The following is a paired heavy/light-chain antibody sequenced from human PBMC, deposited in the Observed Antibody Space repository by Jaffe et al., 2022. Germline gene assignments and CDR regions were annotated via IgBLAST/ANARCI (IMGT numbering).Heavy chain of an antibody. V-gene: IGHV3-30*02. Sequence: QVQLVESGGGVVQPGGSLRLSCAASGFTFSSYGMHWVRQAPGKGLEWVAFIRYDGSNKYYADSVKGRFTISRDNSKNTLYLQMNSLRAEDTAVYYCAKNCDFGPSITMVRGVIVVPLVWGQGTLVTVSS. CDR3: AKNCDFGPSITMVRGVIVVPLV. CDR1: GFTFSSYG. D-gene: IGHD3-10*01. CDR2: IRYDGSNK. J-gene: IGHJ4*02.
Light chain of an antibody. J-gene: IGLJ2*01. Sequence: SYELTQPPSVSVSPGQTARITCSGDALPKKYAYWYQQKSGQAPVLVIYEDSKRPSGIPERFSGSSSGTMATLTISGAQVEDEADYYCYSTDSSGNHLYVVFGGGTKLTVL. V-gene: IGLV3-10*01. CDR3: YSTDSSGNHLYVV. CDR2: EDS. CDR1: ALPKKY.